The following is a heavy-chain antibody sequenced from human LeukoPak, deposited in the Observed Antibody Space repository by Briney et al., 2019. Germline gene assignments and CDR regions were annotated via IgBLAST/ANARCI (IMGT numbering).Heavy chain of an antibody. CDR3: ASQSCFYGMNV. V-gene: IGHV3-7*01. D-gene: IGHD2-21*01. Sequence: GGSLRLSCAASAFTFSNYWMSWVRQAPGKGLEWVANIKQDGSEKYYVDSVKGRFTISRDNAKNSLYLQMNSLRVEDTAVYYCASQSCFYGMNVWGQGTTVTVSS. J-gene: IGHJ6*02. CDR1: AFTFSNYW. CDR2: IKQDGSEK.